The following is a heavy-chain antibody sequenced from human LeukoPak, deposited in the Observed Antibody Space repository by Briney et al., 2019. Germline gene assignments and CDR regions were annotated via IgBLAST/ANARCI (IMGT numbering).Heavy chain of an antibody. D-gene: IGHD3-3*01. V-gene: IGHV5-51*01. CDR2: IYPGDSDT. CDR1: GYTFSSYW. Sequence: GESLRISCKGSGYTFSSYWIGWVRQMPEKGLEWMGIIYPGDSDTRYSPSLQGQVTISVDTSIGTAYLQWSSLQASDTAIYYCARQDDFRLDYWGQGTLVTVSS. CDR3: ARQDDFRLDY. J-gene: IGHJ4*02.